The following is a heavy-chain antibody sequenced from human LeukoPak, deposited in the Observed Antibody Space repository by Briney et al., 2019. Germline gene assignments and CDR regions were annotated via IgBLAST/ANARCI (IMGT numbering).Heavy chain of an antibody. V-gene: IGHV1-18*04. CDR1: GYTFTVYF. Sequence: GASVKVSCKASGYTFTVYFMHWVRQAPGQGLEWMGWISAYNGNTNYAQKLQGRVTMTTDTSTSTAYMELRSLRSDDTAVYYCARLGLTGLGYCSSTSCYTWFDPWGQGTLVTVSS. D-gene: IGHD2-2*02. J-gene: IGHJ5*02. CDR3: ARLGLTGLGYCSSTSCYTWFDP. CDR2: ISAYNGNT.